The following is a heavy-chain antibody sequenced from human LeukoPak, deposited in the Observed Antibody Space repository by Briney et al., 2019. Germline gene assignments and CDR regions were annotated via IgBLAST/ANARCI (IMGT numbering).Heavy chain of an antibody. V-gene: IGHV3-23*01. CDR2: NSGGSRST. Sequence: GGSLRLSCAASGFTVSSYAMGWVRQAPGKGREWGSDNSGGSRSTYYADFEKGRFTISRDSSKNTLYLQINSLRAEDTAIYYCAKMGYYDSSGYSPYYYYLDVWGKGTTVTVSS. J-gene: IGHJ6*03. CDR1: GFTVSSYA. D-gene: IGHD3-22*01. CDR3: AKMGYYDSSGYSPYYYYLDV.